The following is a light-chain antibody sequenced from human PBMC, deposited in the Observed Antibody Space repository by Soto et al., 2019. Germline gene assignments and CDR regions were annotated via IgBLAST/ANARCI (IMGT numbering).Light chain of an antibody. V-gene: IGKV1-39*01. CDR2: AAS. CDR1: QSINRF. J-gene: IGKJ5*01. CDR3: QQSYSPPPVT. Sequence: DIQMTQSPSSLSASVGDRVTITCRASQSINRFLNWYQQKPGKAPKLLIYAASSLQSGVPSRLSGSGSGTDFTLTISSLQPEDFATYYCQQSYSPPPVTFGQGTRLEMK.